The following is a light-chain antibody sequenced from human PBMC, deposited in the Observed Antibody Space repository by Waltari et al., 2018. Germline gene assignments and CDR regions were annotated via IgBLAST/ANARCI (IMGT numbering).Light chain of an antibody. CDR2: DDS. Sequence: QSALTQPASVSGSPGQSITISCTGTSSDVGGYNYVSWYQQHPGKAPKLMIYDDSNRPSGVSNAFSGSKSGNTASLTISGLQAEDEADYYCSSYTSSSTLVFGGGTKLTVL. CDR3: SSYTSSSTLV. J-gene: IGLJ2*01. CDR1: SSDVGGYNY. V-gene: IGLV2-14*03.